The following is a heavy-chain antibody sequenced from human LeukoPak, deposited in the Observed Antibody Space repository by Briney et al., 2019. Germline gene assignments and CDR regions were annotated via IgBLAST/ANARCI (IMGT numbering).Heavy chain of an antibody. D-gene: IGHD2-2*01. Sequence: PGGSLRLSCAASGFTFSSYSMNWVRQAPGKGLEWVSSISSSSSYIYYADSVKGRFTISRDNAKNSLYLQMNSLRAEDTAVYYCARALRDIVVVPAAIRGYYYYYMGVWGKGTTVTVSS. CDR1: GFTFSSYS. CDR2: ISSSSSYI. V-gene: IGHV3-21*01. J-gene: IGHJ6*03. CDR3: ARALRDIVVVPAAIRGYYYYYMGV.